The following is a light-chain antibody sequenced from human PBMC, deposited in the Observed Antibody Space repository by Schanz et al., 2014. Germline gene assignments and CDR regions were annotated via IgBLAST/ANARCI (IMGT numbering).Light chain of an antibody. Sequence: QSALTQPASVSGSPGQSVTISCTGTSSDVGGYNYVSWYQHHPDKVPKLLIYEVTYRPSGVSNRFSGSKSGDTASLTISGLQAEDEADYYCSSYTVTSTLVFGGGTKLTVL. CDR1: SSDVGGYNY. V-gene: IGLV2-14*01. CDR2: EVT. CDR3: SSYTVTSTLV. J-gene: IGLJ2*01.